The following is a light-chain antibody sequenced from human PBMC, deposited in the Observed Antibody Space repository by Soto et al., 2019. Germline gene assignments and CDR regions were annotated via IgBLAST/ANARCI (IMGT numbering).Light chain of an antibody. V-gene: IGLV2-23*03. CDR1: SGDV. CDR2: EGS. Sequence: QSALTQPASVSGSPGQSITISCTGTSGDVSWYQQHPGKAPKLMIREGSKRPSGVSNRFSGSKSGNTASLTISGLQAEDEADYYCSSYAGSSTFVVFGGGTKLTVL. CDR3: SSYAGSSTFVV. J-gene: IGLJ2*01.